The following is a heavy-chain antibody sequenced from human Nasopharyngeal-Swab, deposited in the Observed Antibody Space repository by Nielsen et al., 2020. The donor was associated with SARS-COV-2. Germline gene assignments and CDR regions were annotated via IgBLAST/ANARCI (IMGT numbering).Heavy chain of an antibody. J-gene: IGHJ6*02. Sequence: WIRQPREKGLEWVSSIGRYGTDIFHEDSVKGRFSVFRDAANKSIYLQMRSLRAEDTAVYYCARGTVFGVANGMDVWGQGTTVTVSS. V-gene: IGHV3-21*01. D-gene: IGHD3-3*01. CDR3: ARGTVFGVANGMDV. CDR2: IGRYGTDI.